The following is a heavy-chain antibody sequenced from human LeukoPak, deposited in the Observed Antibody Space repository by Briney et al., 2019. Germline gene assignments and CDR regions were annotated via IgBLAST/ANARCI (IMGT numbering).Heavy chain of an antibody. CDR3: TCLHGSSSWYMVDY. D-gene: IGHD6-13*01. CDR2: IKSKTDGGTT. Sequence: GGSLRLSCVVSGLTFSNAWMNWVRQAPGKGLEWIGRIKSKTDGGTTDYAAPVKGRFTISRDDSKNTLYLQMNSLKTEDTAVYYCTCLHGSSSWYMVDYWGQGTLVTVSS. CDR1: GLTFSNAW. V-gene: IGHV3-15*01. J-gene: IGHJ4*02.